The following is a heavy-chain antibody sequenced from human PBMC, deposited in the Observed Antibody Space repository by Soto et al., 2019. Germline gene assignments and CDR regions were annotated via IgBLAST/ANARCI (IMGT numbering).Heavy chain of an antibody. CDR3: TTGLSSSWYEPIDY. Sequence: GGSLRLSCAASGFTFSNAWMSWVRQAPGKGLEWVGRIKSKTDGGTTDYAAPVKGRFTISRDDSKNTLYLQMNSLKTEDTAVYYCTTGLSSSWYEPIDYWGQGTLVTVSS. D-gene: IGHD6-13*01. CDR2: IKSKTDGGTT. J-gene: IGHJ4*02. V-gene: IGHV3-15*01. CDR1: GFTFSNAW.